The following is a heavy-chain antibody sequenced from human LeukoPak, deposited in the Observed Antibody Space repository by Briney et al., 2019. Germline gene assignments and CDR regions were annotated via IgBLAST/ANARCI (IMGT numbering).Heavy chain of an antibody. CDR2: IYSGGST. CDR3: AKLPYYYDSSGPQGNY. J-gene: IGHJ4*02. CDR1: GFTVSSNY. D-gene: IGHD3-22*01. Sequence: GGSLRLSCAASGFTVSSNYMSWVRQAPGKGLEWVSVIYSGGSTYYADSVKGRFTISRDNSKNTLYLQMNSLRAEDTAVYYCAKLPYYYDSSGPQGNYWGQGTLVTVSS. V-gene: IGHV3-53*01.